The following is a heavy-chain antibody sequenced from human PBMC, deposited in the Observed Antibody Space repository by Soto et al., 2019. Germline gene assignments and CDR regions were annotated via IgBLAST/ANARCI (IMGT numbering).Heavy chain of an antibody. D-gene: IGHD3-3*01. CDR1: GFTFSSYG. V-gene: IGHV3-30*18. Sequence: QVQLVESGGGVVQPGRSLRLSCAASGFTFSSYGMHWVRQAPGKGLEWVAVISYDGSNKYYADSVKGRFTISRDNYKNTLYLQMNSLRAEDTAVYYCAKLRFLESTRRGGMDVWGQGTTVTVSS. CDR2: ISYDGSNK. J-gene: IGHJ6*02. CDR3: AKLRFLESTRRGGMDV.